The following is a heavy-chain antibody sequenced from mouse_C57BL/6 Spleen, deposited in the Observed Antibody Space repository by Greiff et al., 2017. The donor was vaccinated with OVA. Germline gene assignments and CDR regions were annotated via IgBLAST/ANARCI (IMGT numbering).Heavy chain of an antibody. Sequence: QVQLQQPGAELVKPGASVKLSCKASGYTFTSYWMQWVKQRPGQGLEWIGEIDPSDSYTNYNQKFKGKATLTVDTSSSTAYMQLSSLTSEDSAVYYCAIYDYDGIAYWGQGTLVTVSA. CDR1: GYTFTSYW. CDR3: AIYDYDGIAY. J-gene: IGHJ3*01. D-gene: IGHD2-4*01. CDR2: IDPSDSYT. V-gene: IGHV1-50*01.